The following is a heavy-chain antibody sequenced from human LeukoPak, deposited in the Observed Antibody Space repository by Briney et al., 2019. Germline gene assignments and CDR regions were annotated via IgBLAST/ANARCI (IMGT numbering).Heavy chain of an antibody. CDR2: IYYSGST. D-gene: IGHD3-22*01. CDR3: ARARDDSSGYQHRGFDY. V-gene: IGHV4-39*07. J-gene: IGHJ4*02. Sequence: SETLSLTCTVSGGSISSSSYYWGWIRQPPGKGLEWIGSIYYSGSTYYNPSLKSRVTISVDTSKNQFSLKLSSVTAADTAIYYCARARDDSSGYQHRGFDYWGQGTPVTVSS. CDR1: GGSISSSSYY.